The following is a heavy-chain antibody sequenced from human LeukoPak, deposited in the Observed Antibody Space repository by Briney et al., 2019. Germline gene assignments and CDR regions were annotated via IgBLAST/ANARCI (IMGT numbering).Heavy chain of an antibody. J-gene: IGHJ4*02. Sequence: GGSLRLSCAAAGVAANSYFMGWVRQAPGKGLEWVSLISSEGFTYYADSVKGRFTISRDNSKNTLYLQMNSLRAEDTALYYCARGRGGDWGRGALVTVSS. D-gene: IGHD2-15*01. CDR2: ISSEGFT. CDR1: GVAANSYF. V-gene: IGHV3-53*01. CDR3: ARGRGGD.